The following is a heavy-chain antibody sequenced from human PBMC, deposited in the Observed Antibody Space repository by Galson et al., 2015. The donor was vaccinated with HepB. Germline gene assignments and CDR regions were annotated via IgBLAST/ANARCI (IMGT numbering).Heavy chain of an antibody. CDR1: GFTFSNYD. D-gene: IGHD2-21*01. CDR2: ISYDGSSK. V-gene: IGHV3-30*18. J-gene: IGHJ4*02. CDR3: AKDGPLRAVVVIAVYFEY. Sequence: SLRLSCAASGFTFSNYDIHWVRQAPGKGLEWVALISYDGSSKYYADSVKGRFIISRDNSKNTLYLQMNSLRPEDTAVYYCAKDGPLRAVVVIAVYFEYWGQGTLVTVAP.